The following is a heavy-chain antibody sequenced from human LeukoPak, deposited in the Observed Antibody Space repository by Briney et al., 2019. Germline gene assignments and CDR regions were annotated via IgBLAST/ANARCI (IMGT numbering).Heavy chain of an antibody. Sequence: GESLRLSCAASGFTFSSYAIHWVRQAPGKGLEYVSAISGGGGSTHYVDSVKGRFTISRDKSKNTVYLQMGSLRAEDTAVYYCARSRDFDYWGRGTLVTVSS. V-gene: IGHV3-64*02. J-gene: IGHJ4*02. CDR3: ARSRDFDY. CDR1: GFTFSSYA. CDR2: ISGGGGST.